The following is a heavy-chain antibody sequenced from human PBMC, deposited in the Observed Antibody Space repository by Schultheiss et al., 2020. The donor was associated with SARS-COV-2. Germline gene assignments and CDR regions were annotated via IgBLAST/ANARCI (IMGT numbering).Heavy chain of an antibody. CDR2: IYSGGST. V-gene: IGHV3-66*01. CDR1: GFTFDDYA. CDR3: ASRYPTSIVGATDY. J-gene: IGHJ4*02. D-gene: IGHD1-26*01. Sequence: GGSLRLSCAASGFTFDDYAMHWVRQAPGKGLEWVSVIYSGGSTYYADSVKGRFTISRDNSKNTLYLQMNSLRAEDTAVYYCASRYPTSIVGATDYWGQGTLVTVSS.